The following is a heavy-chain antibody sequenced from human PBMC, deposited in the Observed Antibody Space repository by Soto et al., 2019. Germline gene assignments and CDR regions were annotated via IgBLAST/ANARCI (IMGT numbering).Heavy chain of an antibody. CDR1: GFTFSSYS. J-gene: IGHJ3*02. CDR3: ATLGIAVAGRGSAFDI. D-gene: IGHD6-19*01. V-gene: IGHV3-21*01. CDR2: ISSSSSYI. Sequence: GGSLRLSCAASGFTFSSYSMNWVRQAPGKGLEWVSSISSSSSYIYYADSVKGRFTISRDNAKNSLYLQMNSLRAEDTAVYYCATLGIAVAGRGSAFDIWGQGTMVTVS.